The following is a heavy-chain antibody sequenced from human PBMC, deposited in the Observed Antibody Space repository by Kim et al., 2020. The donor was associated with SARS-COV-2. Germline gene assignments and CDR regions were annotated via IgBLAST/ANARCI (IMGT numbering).Heavy chain of an antibody. CDR3: AKGKNWGPSGEDV. CDR1: GFTFSSYA. CDR2: ISGSGGST. J-gene: IGHJ6*02. Sequence: GGSLRLSCAASGFTFSSYAMSWVRQAPGKGLEWVSAISGSGGSTYYADSVKGRFTISRDNSKNTLYLQMNSLRAEDPAVYYCAKGKNWGPSGEDVWGQGTTVTVSS. V-gene: IGHV3-23*01. D-gene: IGHD7-27*01.